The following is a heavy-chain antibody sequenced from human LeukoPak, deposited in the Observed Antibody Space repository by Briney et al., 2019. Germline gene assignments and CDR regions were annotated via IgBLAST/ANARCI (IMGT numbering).Heavy chain of an antibody. CDR3: ARDSGTTVGYFDY. CDR1: GFSFSNYA. D-gene: IGHD4-23*01. V-gene: IGHV3-30*14. Sequence: PGTSLRVSCAASGFSFSNYAMHWVRQAPGKGLKWVAVISADGSNEYYADSVKGRFTISRDNSKNTLYLQMNSLRADDTAVYYCARDSGTTVGYFDYWGQGTLVTVSS. CDR2: ISADGSNE. J-gene: IGHJ4*02.